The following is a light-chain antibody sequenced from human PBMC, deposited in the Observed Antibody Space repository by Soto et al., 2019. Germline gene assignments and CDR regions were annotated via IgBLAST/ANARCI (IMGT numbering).Light chain of an antibody. CDR2: KAS. CDR1: QNINDL. Sequence: IQIIQSPSTLFASVGDVDTVACRASQNINDLLAWYPQKPGKAPNLLIYKASSLASGVPSRFRGIRYRTECTLALSRLQPDDFDTVYCQQSSTYSRAFGQGTKVDIK. J-gene: IGKJ1*01. V-gene: IGKV1-5*03. CDR3: QQSSTYSRA.